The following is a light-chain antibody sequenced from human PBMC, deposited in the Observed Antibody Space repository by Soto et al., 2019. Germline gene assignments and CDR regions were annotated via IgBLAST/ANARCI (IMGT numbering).Light chain of an antibody. CDR2: DVT. CDR1: SSDVGGYDY. J-gene: IGLJ1*01. Sequence: QSVLTQPASVSGSPGQSITISCTGTSSDVGGYDYVSWYQQHPGKAPKLMIYDVTNRPLGVSNRFSGSKSGNTASLTISGLQAEDEADYYCISYASINTYVFGTGTKLTVL. V-gene: IGLV2-14*01. CDR3: ISYASINTYV.